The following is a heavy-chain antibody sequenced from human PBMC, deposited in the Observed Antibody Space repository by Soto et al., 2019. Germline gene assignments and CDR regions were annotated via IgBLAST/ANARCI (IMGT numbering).Heavy chain of an antibody. D-gene: IGHD1-20*01. V-gene: IGHV4-59*01. J-gene: IGHJ6*02. CDR1: GGSISSYY. CDR2: IYYSGST. Sequence: SETLSLTXTVSGGSISSYYWSWIRQPPGKGLEWIGYIYYSGSTNYNPSLKSRVTISVDTSKNQFSLKLSSVTAADTAVYYCARGNWNGMDVWGQGTTVTVSS. CDR3: ARGNWNGMDV.